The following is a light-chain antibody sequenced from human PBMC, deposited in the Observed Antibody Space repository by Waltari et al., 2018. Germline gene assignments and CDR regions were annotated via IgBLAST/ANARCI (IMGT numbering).Light chain of an antibody. Sequence: SYVLTQPPSVSVAPGKTARISCGEDNIGSERVHCYQQTPGQAPVLFMYDDTNRPSGIPERFSGSNSGNTATLTISRVEAGYEADYYCQVWDSGANQYVFGTGTKVTVL. CDR2: DDT. CDR1: NIGSER. J-gene: IGLJ1*01. CDR3: QVWDSGANQYV. V-gene: IGLV3-21*01.